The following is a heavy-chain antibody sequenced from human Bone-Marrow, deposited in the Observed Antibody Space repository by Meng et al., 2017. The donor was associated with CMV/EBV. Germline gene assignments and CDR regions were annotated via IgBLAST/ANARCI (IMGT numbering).Heavy chain of an antibody. J-gene: IGHJ6*02. D-gene: IGHD6-13*01. CDR1: GFTFSSYA. Sequence: GESLKISCAASGFTFSSYAMSWVRQAPGKGLEWVSAISGSGGSTYYADSVKGRFTISRDNSKNSLYLQMNSLRAEDTAVYYCARDWYSSSWYDHGGMDVWGQGTTVTVSS. V-gene: IGHV3-23*01. CDR3: ARDWYSSSWYDHGGMDV. CDR2: ISGSGGST.